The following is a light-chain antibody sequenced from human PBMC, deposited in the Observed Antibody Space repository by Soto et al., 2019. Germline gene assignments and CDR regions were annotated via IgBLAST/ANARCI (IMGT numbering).Light chain of an antibody. V-gene: IGKV3-20*01. CDR2: TAS. CDR1: QSVSSNY. J-gene: IGKJ1*01. CDR3: QQYGSSPKT. Sequence: EIVLTQSPGTLSLSPGERATLSCRASQSVSSNYLAWFQQKPGQAPRLLIYTASSRATGIPDRFSGSGSGRDFTLIISRLEPEDFVVYYCQQYGSSPKTFGQGTKVEI.